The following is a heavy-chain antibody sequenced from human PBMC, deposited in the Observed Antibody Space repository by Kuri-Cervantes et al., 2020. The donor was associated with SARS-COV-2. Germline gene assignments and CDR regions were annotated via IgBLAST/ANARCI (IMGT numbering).Heavy chain of an antibody. J-gene: IGHJ4*02. Sequence: LSLTCAASGFKFSRTDMHWVRQAPGKGLEWVAVISYDGSNKYYADSVKGRFTISRDNSKNTLYLQMNSLRAEDTAVYYCAKGGGPGSYIPLDYWGQGTLVTSPQ. CDR3: AKGGGPGSYIPLDY. CDR1: GFKFSRTD. V-gene: IGHV3-30*18. D-gene: IGHD1-26*01. CDR2: ISYDGSNK.